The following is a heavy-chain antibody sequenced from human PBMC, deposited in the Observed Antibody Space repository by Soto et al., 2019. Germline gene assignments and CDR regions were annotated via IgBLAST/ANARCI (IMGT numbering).Heavy chain of an antibody. J-gene: IGHJ4*02. Sequence: ASVKVSCKVSGYTLTELSMHWVRQAPGKGLEWMGGFDPEDGETVYAQKFQGRVTMTEDTSTDTAYMELSSLRSEDTAVYYCAKGPYYDFWSGYYHSHYFDYWGQGTLVTVSS. V-gene: IGHV1-24*01. CDR2: FDPEDGET. CDR1: GYTLTELS. D-gene: IGHD3-3*01. CDR3: AKGPYYDFWSGYYHSHYFDY.